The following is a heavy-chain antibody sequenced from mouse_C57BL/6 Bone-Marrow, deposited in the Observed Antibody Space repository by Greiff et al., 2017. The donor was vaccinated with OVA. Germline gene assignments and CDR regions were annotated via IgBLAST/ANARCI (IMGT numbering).Heavy chain of an antibody. J-gene: IGHJ3*01. CDR1: GYSFTGYY. CDR3: ARLRSSSAY. V-gene: IGHV1-42*01. CDR2: INPSTGGT. D-gene: IGHD1-1*01. Sequence: EVQRVESGPELVKPGASVKISCKASGYSFTGYYMNWVKQSPEKSLEWIGEINPSTGGTTYNQKFKAKATLTVDKSSSTAYMQLKSLTSEDSAVYYCARLRSSSAYWGQGTLVTVSA.